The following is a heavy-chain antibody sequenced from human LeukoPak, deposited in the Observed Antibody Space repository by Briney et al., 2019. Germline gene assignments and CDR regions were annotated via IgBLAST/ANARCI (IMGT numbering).Heavy chain of an antibody. D-gene: IGHD2/OR15-2a*01. CDR2: IHYSGST. Sequence: KPSETLSLTCSVSGGSMRSYYWGWIRQPPGKGLEWIGYIHYSGSTNYSPSLKSRVTISVDTSKNQFSLKLSSVTAADTAVYYCARLYGRGFDYWGQGTLVTVSS. CDR1: GGSMRSYY. J-gene: IGHJ4*02. CDR3: ARLYGRGFDY. V-gene: IGHV4-59*08.